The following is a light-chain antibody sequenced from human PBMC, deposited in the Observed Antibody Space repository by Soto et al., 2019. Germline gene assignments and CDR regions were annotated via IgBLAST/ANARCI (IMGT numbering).Light chain of an antibody. CDR3: QQYGSSGT. CDR2: GAS. Sequence: EIVLPHSPRTQSLSPGETATLSCRASQSVSNNYLAWYQQKPGQAPRLLIYGASNRATGIPDRFSGSGSGTDFTLTISRLEPEDFAVYYCQQYGSSGTFGQGTKVDI. V-gene: IGKV3-20*01. J-gene: IGKJ1*01. CDR1: QSVSNNY.